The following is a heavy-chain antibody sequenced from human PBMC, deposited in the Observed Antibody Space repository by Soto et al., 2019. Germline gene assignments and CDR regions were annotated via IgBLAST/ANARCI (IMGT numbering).Heavy chain of an antibody. CDR2: ISYDGSYE. Sequence: QVQLVESGGGVVQPGRSLRLSCAASGFTFNTYGMHWVRQAPGKGLEWVALISYDGSYEYYADSVKGRLTISRDNSKNTLYLQMSSLRAEDTAVYYCARVPQGWGQGTLVTVSS. V-gene: IGHV3-30*03. J-gene: IGHJ4*02. CDR1: GFTFNTYG. CDR3: ARVPQG.